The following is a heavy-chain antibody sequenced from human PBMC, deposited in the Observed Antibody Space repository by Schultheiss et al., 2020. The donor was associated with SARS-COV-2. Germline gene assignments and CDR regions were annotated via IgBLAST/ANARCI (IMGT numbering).Heavy chain of an antibody. CDR3: AREDASSSHAFDI. CDR1: GGSISSGGYY. CDR2: IYYSGST. V-gene: IGHV4-39*02. Sequence: SETLSLTCTVSGGSISSGGYYWGWIRQPPGKGLEWIGSIYYSGSTYYNPSLKSRVTISVDTSKNQFSLKLSSVTAADTAVYYCAREDASSSHAFDIWGQGTTVTVSS. D-gene: IGHD6-6*01. J-gene: IGHJ3*02.